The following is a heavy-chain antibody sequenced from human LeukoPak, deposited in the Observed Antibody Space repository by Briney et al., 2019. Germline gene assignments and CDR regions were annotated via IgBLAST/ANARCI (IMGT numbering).Heavy chain of an antibody. V-gene: IGHV4-30-2*01. CDR3: ARGSDSSSWTFDY. CDR2: IYHSGST. CDR1: GGSISNGGYS. D-gene: IGHD6-13*01. Sequence: PSQTLSLTCAVSGGSISNGGYSWSWIRQPPGKGLEWIGYIYHSGSTYYNPSLKSRVTISVDRSKNQFSLKLSSVTAADTAVYYCARGSDSSSWTFDYWGQGTLVTVSS. J-gene: IGHJ4*02.